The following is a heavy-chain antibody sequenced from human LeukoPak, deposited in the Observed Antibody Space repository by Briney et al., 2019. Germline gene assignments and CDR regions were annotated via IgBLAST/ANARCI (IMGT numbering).Heavy chain of an antibody. J-gene: IGHJ4*02. Sequence: GGSLRLSCAASGFTFSSYSMNWVRQAPGKGLEWVSSISSSSSYIYYADSVKGRFTISRDNAKNSLYLQMNSLRAEDTAVYYCARGHYCSSSSCHYDYWGQGTLVTVSS. CDR3: ARGHYCSSSSCHYDY. V-gene: IGHV3-21*01. CDR1: GFTFSSYS. CDR2: ISSSSSYI. D-gene: IGHD2-2*01.